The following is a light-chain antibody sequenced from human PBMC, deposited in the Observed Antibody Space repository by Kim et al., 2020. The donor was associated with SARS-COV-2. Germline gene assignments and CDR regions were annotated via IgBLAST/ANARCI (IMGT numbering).Light chain of an antibody. CDR2: GAS. CDR3: QQYGTSPWT. CDR1: QSVRSDY. Sequence: EIVLTQSPGPLSLSPGERATLSCRASQSVRSDYLAWYQQKPGQAPRLLIYGASNRATGIPDRFSGSGSGTDFTLTINRLEPEDFAVYYCQQYGTSPWTFGQGTKVDIK. J-gene: IGKJ1*01. V-gene: IGKV3-20*01.